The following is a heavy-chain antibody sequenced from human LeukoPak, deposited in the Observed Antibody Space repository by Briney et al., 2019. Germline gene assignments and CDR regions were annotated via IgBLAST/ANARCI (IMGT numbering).Heavy chain of an antibody. V-gene: IGHV4-39*07. CDR1: GGSISSSSYY. J-gene: IGHJ3*02. Sequence: PSETLSLTCTVSGGSISSSSYYWGWIRQPPGKGLEWIGRIYTSGSTNYNPSLKSRVTISVDTSKNQLSLKLSSVTAADTAVYYCARGFGSGYAFDIWGQGTMVTVSS. CDR2: IYTSGST. CDR3: ARGFGSGYAFDI. D-gene: IGHD6-25*01.